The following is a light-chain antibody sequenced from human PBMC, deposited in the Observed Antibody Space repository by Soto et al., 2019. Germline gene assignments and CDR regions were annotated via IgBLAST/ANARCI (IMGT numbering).Light chain of an antibody. CDR3: NSYTNISAVV. V-gene: IGLV2-14*01. CDR1: RDDIGAYDY. Sequence: QSALTQPASVSGSPGQSITISCAGTRDDIGAYDYVSWYQQHPGNAPKLLVYEVTNRPSGVSDRFSGSKSGNTASLTISGLQAEDEADYYCNSYTNISAVVFGGWTKVTVL. CDR2: EVT. J-gene: IGLJ2*01.